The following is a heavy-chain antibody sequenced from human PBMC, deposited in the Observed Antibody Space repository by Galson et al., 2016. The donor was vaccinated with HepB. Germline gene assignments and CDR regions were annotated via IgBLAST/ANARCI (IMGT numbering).Heavy chain of an antibody. D-gene: IGHD2-8*01. CDR2: ISAYNGIT. CDR1: GFTFSNYG. Sequence: SVKVSCKASGFTFSNYGFSWVRQAPGQGLEWMGWISAYNGITDYAQKLQDRVTMTTDTSTSTTYMELRSLRSVDTAVYYCARVMYVNWYFDLWGRGTLVTVSS. V-gene: IGHV1-18*01. CDR3: ARVMYVNWYFDL. J-gene: IGHJ2*01.